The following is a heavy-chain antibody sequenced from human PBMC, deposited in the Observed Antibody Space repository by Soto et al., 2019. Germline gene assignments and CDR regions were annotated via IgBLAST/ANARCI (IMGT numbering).Heavy chain of an antibody. V-gene: IGHV1-69*02. CDR1: GGTFSSYT. Sequence: QVQQVQSGAEVKKPGSSVKVSCKASGGTFSSYTISWVRQAPGQGLEWMRRIIPILGIANYAQKFQGRVTITADKSTSTAYMELSILRSEDTAVYYCARFRGSYGMDVWGQGTTVTVSS. J-gene: IGHJ6*02. D-gene: IGHD3-10*01. CDR2: IIPILGIA. CDR3: ARFRGSYGMDV.